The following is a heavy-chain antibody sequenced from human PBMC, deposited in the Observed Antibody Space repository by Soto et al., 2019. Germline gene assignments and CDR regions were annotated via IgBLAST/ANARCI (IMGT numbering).Heavy chain of an antibody. V-gene: IGHV4-31*03. CDR1: GGSISSGGSY. CDR2: IYSSGSP. J-gene: IGHJ3*01. D-gene: IGHD2-15*01. Sequence: SETLSLTCTVSGGSISSGGSYWSWIRQHPGQGLEWIGYIYSSGSPYYNPSLKSRVTISVDTSKNQFSLKLSSVTAADTAVYYCAGLHCSGGSCYGDPWGQGTMVTVAS. CDR3: AGLHCSGGSCYGDP.